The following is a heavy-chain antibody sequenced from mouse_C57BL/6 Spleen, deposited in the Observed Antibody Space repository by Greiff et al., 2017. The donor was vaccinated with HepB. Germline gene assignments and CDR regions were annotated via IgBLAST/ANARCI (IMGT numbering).Heavy chain of an antibody. Sequence: EVQLQQSGPELVKPGASVKISCKASGYSFTGYYMNWVKQSPEKSLEWIGAINPSTGGTTYNQTFKAKATLTVDKSSSTAYMQLKSLTSEDSAVYYCARSGSIYYCDYWGQGTTLTVSS. CDR2: INPSTGGT. D-gene: IGHD2-10*02. CDR3: ARSGSIYYCDY. J-gene: IGHJ2*01. V-gene: IGHV1-42*01. CDR1: GYSFTGYY.